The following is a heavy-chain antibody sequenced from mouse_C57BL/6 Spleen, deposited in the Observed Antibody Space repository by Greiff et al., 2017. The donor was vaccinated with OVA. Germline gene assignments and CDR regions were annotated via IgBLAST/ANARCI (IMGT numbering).Heavy chain of an antibody. J-gene: IGHJ4*01. CDR1: GYTFTDYY. V-gene: IGHV1-26*01. CDR3: ARFDYRLLGYYYAMDY. D-gene: IGHD2-4*01. Sequence: EVQLQQSGPELVKPGASVKISCKASGYTFTDYYMNWVKQSHGKSLEWIGDINPNNGGTSYNQKFKGKATLTVDKSSSTAYMELRSLTSEDSAVYYCARFDYRLLGYYYAMDYWGQGTSVTVSS. CDR2: INPNNGGT.